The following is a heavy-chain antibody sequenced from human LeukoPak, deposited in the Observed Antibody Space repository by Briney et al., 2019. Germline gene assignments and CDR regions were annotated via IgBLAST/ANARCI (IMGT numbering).Heavy chain of an antibody. D-gene: IGHD2-15*01. CDR3: ARDAWVVAASNWFDP. V-gene: IGHV4-4*07. CDR1: GGSISSYD. J-gene: IGHJ5*02. CDR2: IYTSGST. Sequence: SETLSLTCTVSGGSISSYDLSWIRQPAGKGLEWMGRIYTSGSTNYNPSLKSRVTMSVDTSKNQFSLKLSSVTAADTAVYYCARDAWVVAASNWFDPWGQGTLVTVSS.